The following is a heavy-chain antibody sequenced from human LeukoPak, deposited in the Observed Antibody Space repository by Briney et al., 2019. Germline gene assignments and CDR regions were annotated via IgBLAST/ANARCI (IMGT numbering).Heavy chain of an antibody. CDR1: GGTSSSYA. J-gene: IGHJ1*01. V-gene: IGHV1-69*13. D-gene: IGHD6-6*01. CDR3: ARSKEQLVFLD. CDR2: IIPIFGTA. Sequence: SVEVSCEASGGTSSSYAISWVRQAPGQGLEWMGGIIPIFGTANYAQKFQGRVTITADESTSTAYMELSSLRSEDTAVYYCARSKEQLVFLDWGQGTLVTVSS.